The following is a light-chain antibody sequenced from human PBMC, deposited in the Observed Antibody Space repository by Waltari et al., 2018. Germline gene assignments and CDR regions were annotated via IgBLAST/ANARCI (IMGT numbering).Light chain of an antibody. V-gene: IGLV2-14*01. Sequence: QSALTQPASVSGSPGQSIAISCTGTSSDVVVHNSVSWYQQHPGKAPQLIIYEVSTRPPGVSKRFSGSKSGNTASLTISGLQAEDEADYYCCSYTSNSFSYVFGTGTKVTVL. J-gene: IGLJ1*01. CDR2: EVS. CDR3: CSYTSNSFSYV. CDR1: SSDVVVHNS.